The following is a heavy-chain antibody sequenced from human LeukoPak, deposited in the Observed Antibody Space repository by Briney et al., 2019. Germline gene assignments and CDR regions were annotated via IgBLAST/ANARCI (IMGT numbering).Heavy chain of an antibody. J-gene: IGHJ6*03. Sequence: GGSLRLSCAASGFSFSSYGMNWVHQAPGKGLEWVSGISGSGGSTYYADSVKGRFTISRDNSKNTLYLQMNSLRAEDTAVYYCAKWGKYYDILTGYYTSYYYYYMDVWGKGTTVTISS. V-gene: IGHV3-23*01. CDR3: AKWGKYYDILTGYYTSYYYYYMDV. CDR2: ISGSGGST. CDR1: GFSFSSYG. D-gene: IGHD3-9*01.